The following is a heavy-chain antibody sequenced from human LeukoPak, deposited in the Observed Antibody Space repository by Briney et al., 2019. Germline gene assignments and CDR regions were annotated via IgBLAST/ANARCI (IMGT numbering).Heavy chain of an antibody. D-gene: IGHD3-10*01. CDR3: ARGNVLLANAFDI. Sequence: PGGSLRLSCAASGFTFSSNAMSWVRQGPGKGLEWVSAISGSDGSTYYADSVKGRFTISRDNSKNALYLQLNSLRAEDTAVYYCARGNVLLANAFDIWGQGTMVTVSS. CDR1: GFTFSSNA. V-gene: IGHV3-23*01. CDR2: ISGSDGST. J-gene: IGHJ3*02.